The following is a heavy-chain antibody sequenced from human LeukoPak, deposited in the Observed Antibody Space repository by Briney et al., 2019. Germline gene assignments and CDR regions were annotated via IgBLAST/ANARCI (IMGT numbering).Heavy chain of an antibody. J-gene: IGHJ3*02. V-gene: IGHV4-59*01. CDR3: ARDHPSTSDYGDYLPAFDI. D-gene: IGHD4-17*01. CDR1: GGSISSYY. CDR2: IYYSGST. Sequence: SETLSLTCTVSGGSISSYYWSWIRQPPGKGLEWIGYIYYSGSTNYNPSLKSRVTISVDTSKNQFSLRLSSVTAADTAVYYCARDHPSTSDYGDYLPAFDIWGQGTMVTVSS.